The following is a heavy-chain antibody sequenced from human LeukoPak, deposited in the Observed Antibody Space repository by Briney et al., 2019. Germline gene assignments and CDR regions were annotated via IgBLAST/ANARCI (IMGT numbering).Heavy chain of an antibody. CDR2: IRYDGSNK. J-gene: IGHJ4*02. CDR3: AKGYSHLWFGELSH. CDR1: GFTFSSYG. Sequence: GGSLRLSCAASGFTFSSYGMHWVRQAPGKGLEWVAFIRYDGSNKYYADSVKGRFTISRDNSKNTLYLQMNSLRAEDTAVYYCAKGYSHLWFGELSHWGQGTLVTVSS. V-gene: IGHV3-30*02. D-gene: IGHD3-10*01.